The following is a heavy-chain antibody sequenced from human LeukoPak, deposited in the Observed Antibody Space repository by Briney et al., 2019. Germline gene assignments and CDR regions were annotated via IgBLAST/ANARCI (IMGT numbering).Heavy chain of an antibody. CDR1: GFTFSSYG. D-gene: IGHD6-13*01. CDR2: ISSSSSTI. CDR3: ARDGSGAAAGLNYYYYYMDV. V-gene: IGHV3-48*01. Sequence: PGGSLRLSCAASGFTFSSYGMNWVRQAPGKGLEWVSYISSSSSTIYYADSVKGRFTISRDNAKNSLYLQMNSLRAEDTAVYYCARDGSGAAAGLNYYYYYMDVWGKGTTVTVSS. J-gene: IGHJ6*03.